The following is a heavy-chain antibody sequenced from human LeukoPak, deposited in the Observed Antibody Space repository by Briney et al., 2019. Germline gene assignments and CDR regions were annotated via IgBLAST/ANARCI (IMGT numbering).Heavy chain of an antibody. Sequence: GGSLRLSCAASGFTFSSYSMNWVRQAPGKGLEWVSSISSSSSYIYYADSVKGRFTISRDNAKNSLYLQMNSLRAEDTAVYYCARAKDYGGNLDYWGQGTLVTVS. CDR2: ISSSSSYI. CDR3: ARAKDYGGNLDY. D-gene: IGHD4-23*01. CDR1: GFTFSSYS. J-gene: IGHJ4*02. V-gene: IGHV3-21*01.